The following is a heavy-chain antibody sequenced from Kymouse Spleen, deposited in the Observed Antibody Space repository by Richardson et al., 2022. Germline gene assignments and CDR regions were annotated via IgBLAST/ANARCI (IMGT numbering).Heavy chain of an antibody. J-gene: IGHJ6*02. CDR1: GGSFSGYY. CDR2: INHSGST. Sequence: QVQLQQWGAGLLKPSETLSLTCAVYGGSFSGYYWSWIRQPPGKGLEWIGEINHSGSTNYNPSLKSRVTISVDTSKNQFSLKLSSVTAADTAVYYCARHVDSSSSYYYYGMDVWGQGTTVTVSS. V-gene: IGHV4-34*01. D-gene: IGHD6-6*01. CDR3: ARHVDSSSSYYYYGMDV.